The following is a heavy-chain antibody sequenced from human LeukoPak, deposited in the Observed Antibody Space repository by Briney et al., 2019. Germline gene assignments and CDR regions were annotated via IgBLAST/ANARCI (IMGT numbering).Heavy chain of an antibody. CDR1: GFTFRSYA. CDR2: IIGSGGST. V-gene: IGHV3-23*01. D-gene: IGHD3-9*01. J-gene: IGHJ3*02. CDR3: AKEMSDIVAGYADAFDI. Sequence: GGSLRLSCAASGFTFRSYAMSWVRQAPGKGLEWVPAIIGSGGSTYYADSVKGRFTISRDNSKNTLYLQMNSLRAEDTALYYCAKEMSDIVAGYADAFDIWGQGTMVTVSS.